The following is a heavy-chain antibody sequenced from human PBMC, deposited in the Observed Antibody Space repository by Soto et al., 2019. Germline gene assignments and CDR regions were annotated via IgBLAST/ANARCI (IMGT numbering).Heavy chain of an antibody. Sequence: QVQLVQSGAEVKEPGASVKVSCKASAYSFTDYYIHWVRQAPGQGLEWMGCINPDSGATQYAQHFEGWVTMTRDTSISTAYMELSRLRSADTAVYYCARSVDSKSYFRHFDYWGQGVLVTVSS. CDR1: AYSFTDYY. CDR2: INPDSGAT. J-gene: IGHJ4*02. D-gene: IGHD3-10*01. V-gene: IGHV1-2*04. CDR3: ARSVDSKSYFRHFDY.